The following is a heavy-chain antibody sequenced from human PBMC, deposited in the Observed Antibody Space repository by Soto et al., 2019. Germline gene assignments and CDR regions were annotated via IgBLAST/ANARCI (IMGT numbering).Heavy chain of an antibody. J-gene: IGHJ1*01. Sequence: EVQLLESGGGLVQPGGSLRLSCAASGFTFRSYAMSWVRQAPGKGLEWVTAISGSGGSTYYADSVKGRFTISRDNSKNTLYLQMNSRRAEDTAVYYCAKAQGVSGRSEDFRHWGQGTLVTVSS. CDR1: GFTFRSYA. CDR2: ISGSGGST. D-gene: IGHD6-19*01. CDR3: AKAQGVSGRSEDFRH. V-gene: IGHV3-23*01.